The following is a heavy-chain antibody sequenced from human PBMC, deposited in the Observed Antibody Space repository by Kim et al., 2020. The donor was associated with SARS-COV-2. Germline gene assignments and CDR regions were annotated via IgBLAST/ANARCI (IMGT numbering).Heavy chain of an antibody. V-gene: IGHV3-23*01. CDR3: AKYDYGSGSYYYYYGMDV. J-gene: IGHJ6*02. Sequence: KGRFTISRDNSKNTLYLQMNSLRAEDTAVYYCAKYDYGSGSYYYYYGMDVWGQGTTVTVSS. D-gene: IGHD3-10*01.